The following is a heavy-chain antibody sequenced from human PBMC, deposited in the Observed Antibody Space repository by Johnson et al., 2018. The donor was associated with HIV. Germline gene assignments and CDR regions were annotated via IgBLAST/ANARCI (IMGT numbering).Heavy chain of an antibody. CDR1: GFTVSTYH. CDR3: ARDRGYWDAFDI. D-gene: IGHD3-22*01. J-gene: IGHJ3*02. CDR2: ISSSGGTI. V-gene: IGHV3-11*04. Sequence: VQLVESGGGLIQPGESLRLSCAASGFTVSTYHMSWVRQAPGKGLEWVSYISSSGGTIYYADSVKGRFSISMDNAKNELYLQMNSLRAEDTAVYYCARDRGYWDAFDIWCQGTMVTVSS.